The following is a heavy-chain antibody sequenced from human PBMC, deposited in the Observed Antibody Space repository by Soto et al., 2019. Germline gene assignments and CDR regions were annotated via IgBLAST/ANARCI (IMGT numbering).Heavy chain of an antibody. CDR1: GGSISSGGYY. CDR2: IYYSGST. CDR3: ARDQFRDRDFWSGYSGAHYYYYGMDV. J-gene: IGHJ6*02. D-gene: IGHD3-3*01. Sequence: QVQLQESGPGLVKPSQTLSLTCTVSGGSISSGGYYWSWIRQHPGKGLEWIGYIYYSGSTYYNPSLKSRVTISVDTSKNQFSLKLSSVTAADTAVYYCARDQFRDRDFWSGYSGAHYYYYGMDVWGQGTTVTVSS. V-gene: IGHV4-31*03.